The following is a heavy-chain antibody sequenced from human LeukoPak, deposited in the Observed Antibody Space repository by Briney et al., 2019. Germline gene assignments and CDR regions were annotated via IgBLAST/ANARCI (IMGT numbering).Heavy chain of an antibody. Sequence: PSETLSLTCTVSGGSISGYYWSWIRQPAGKGLEWIGRIYTSGSTNYNPSLKSRVTMSVDTSKNQFSLKLSSVTAADTAVYYCARDSGDGYNTYYYYGMDVWGQGTTVTVSS. CDR3: ARDSGDGYNTYYYYGMDV. CDR1: GGSISGYY. V-gene: IGHV4-4*07. CDR2: IYTSGST. D-gene: IGHD5-24*01. J-gene: IGHJ6*02.